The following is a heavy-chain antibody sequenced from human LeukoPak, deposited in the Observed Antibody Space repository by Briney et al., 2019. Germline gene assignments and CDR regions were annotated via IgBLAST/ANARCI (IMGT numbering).Heavy chain of an antibody. D-gene: IGHD1-26*01. V-gene: IGHV1-8*01. CDR1: GYTFTSYD. CDR3: ARGGSYYSDY. Sequence: GASVKVSCKASGYTFTSYDFNWLRQATGQGPEWMGWMNPNSGATGYAQKFQGRVTMTRSASINTAYMELTNLRSEDTAVYYCARGGSYYSDYWGQGTLVTVSS. CDR2: MNPNSGAT. J-gene: IGHJ4*02.